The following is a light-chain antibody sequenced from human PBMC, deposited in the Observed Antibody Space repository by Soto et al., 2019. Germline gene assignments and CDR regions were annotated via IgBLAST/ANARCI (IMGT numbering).Light chain of an antibody. J-gene: IGKJ1*01. CDR3: LKDYNYPWT. CDR2: AAS. V-gene: IGKV1-6*01. Sequence: AVQMTQSPSSLSASVGDRVTITCRASQDIRNGLGWFQQKPGKAPELLIYAASSLQSGVPSRFSGSASGTDFTLTISSLQPEDFATYYCLKDYNYPWTFGQGTKVEIK. CDR1: QDIRNG.